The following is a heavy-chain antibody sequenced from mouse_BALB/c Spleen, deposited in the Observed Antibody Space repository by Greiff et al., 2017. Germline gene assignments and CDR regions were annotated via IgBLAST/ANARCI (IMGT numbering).Heavy chain of an antibody. CDR1: GYSITSGYY. Sequence: EVKLMESGPGLVKPSQSLSLTCSVTGYSITSGYYWNWIRQFPGNKLEWMGYISYDGSNNYNPSLKNRISITRDTSKNQFFLKLNSVTTEDTATYYCARQEYYRYDGYAMDYWGQGTSVTVSS. V-gene: IGHV3-6*02. CDR2: ISYDGSN. J-gene: IGHJ4*01. D-gene: IGHD2-14*01. CDR3: ARQEYYRYDGYAMDY.